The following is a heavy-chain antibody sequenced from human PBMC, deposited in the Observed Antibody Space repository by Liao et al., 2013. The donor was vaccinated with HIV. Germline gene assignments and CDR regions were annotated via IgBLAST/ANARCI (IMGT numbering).Heavy chain of an antibody. CDR2: IYTSGST. CDR1: GGSINSGSYY. Sequence: QVQLQESGPGLVKPSQTLSLTCTVSGGSINSGSYYWSWIRQPAGKGLEWIGRIYTSGSTNYNPSLKSRVTISIDTSKNQFSLKLTSVTAADTAVYYCARALWFGGQGTLVTVSS. D-gene: IGHD3-10*01. J-gene: IGHJ4*02. CDR3: ARALWF. V-gene: IGHV4-61*02.